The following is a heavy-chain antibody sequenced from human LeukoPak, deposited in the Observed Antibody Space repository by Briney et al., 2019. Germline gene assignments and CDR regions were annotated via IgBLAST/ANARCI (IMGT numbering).Heavy chain of an antibody. Sequence: PSGGSLRLSCTVSGFTFSNYWMRWVRQAPGKGLEWVASIDKNGREKRYVDSVEGRFTISRDNAKNSVYLQMTSLGAEDTAVYYCATYTQNFGAPGTDYWGQGTLATVSS. CDR2: IDKNGREK. CDR1: GFTFSNYW. CDR3: ATYTQNFGAPGTDY. D-gene: IGHD3-10*01. V-gene: IGHV3-7*01. J-gene: IGHJ4*02.